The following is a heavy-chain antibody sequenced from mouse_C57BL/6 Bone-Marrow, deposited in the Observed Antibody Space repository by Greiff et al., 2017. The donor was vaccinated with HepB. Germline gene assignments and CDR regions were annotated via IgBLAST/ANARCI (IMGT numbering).Heavy chain of an antibody. CDR2: ISNGGGST. D-gene: IGHD3-3*01. J-gene: IGHJ4*01. CDR1: GFTFSDYY. Sequence: EVKLVESGGGLVQPGGSLKLSCAASGFTFSDYYMYWVRQTPEKRLEWVAYISNGGGSTYYPDTVKGRFTISSDNAKNTLYLQMSRLKSEDTAMYYCARQGPYAMDYWGQGTSVTVSS. CDR3: ARQGPYAMDY. V-gene: IGHV5-12*01.